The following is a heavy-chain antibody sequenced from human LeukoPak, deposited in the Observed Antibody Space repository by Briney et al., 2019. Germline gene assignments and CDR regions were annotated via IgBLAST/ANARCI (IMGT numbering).Heavy chain of an antibody. D-gene: IGHD1/OR15-1a*01. CDR1: GFTFDDYG. CDR2: INWSGGRT. Sequence: GGSLRLSCTASGFTFDDYGMSWVRQAPGKGLEWVSGINWSGGRTVYADSLKGRFTISRDNAKNTLYLQMNSLRDEDTALYYCARDLTTSDNWGHGTLVTVSS. J-gene: IGHJ4*01. CDR3: ARDLTTSDN. V-gene: IGHV3-20*04.